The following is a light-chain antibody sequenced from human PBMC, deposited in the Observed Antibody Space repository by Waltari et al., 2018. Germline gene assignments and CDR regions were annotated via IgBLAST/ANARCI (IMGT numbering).Light chain of an antibody. V-gene: IGKV1-9*01. CDR2: FAS. J-gene: IGKJ4*01. CDR1: QSINNY. CDR3: QHLNGYPIT. Sequence: DIQLTHSPSSLSASVGDRVTITCRASQSINNYLAWYQQKPGEAPKPLIYFASTLERGVPSRFSGSGSGTDFTLTISSLQPEDFATYYCQHLNGYPITFGGGTKVEI.